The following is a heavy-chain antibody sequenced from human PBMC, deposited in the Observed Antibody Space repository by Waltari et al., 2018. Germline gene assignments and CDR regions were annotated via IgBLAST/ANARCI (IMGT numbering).Heavy chain of an antibody. Sequence: QVQLVQSGAEVKKPGASVKVSCKASGYTFTSYAMHRVRQAPGQRLEWMGWINAGNGNTKYSQKFQGRVTITRDTSASTAYMELSSLRSEDTAVYYCARGRIFGWFDPWGQGTLVTVSS. CDR1: GYTFTSYA. J-gene: IGHJ5*02. CDR2: INAGNGNT. D-gene: IGHD2-15*01. CDR3: ARGRIFGWFDP. V-gene: IGHV1-3*01.